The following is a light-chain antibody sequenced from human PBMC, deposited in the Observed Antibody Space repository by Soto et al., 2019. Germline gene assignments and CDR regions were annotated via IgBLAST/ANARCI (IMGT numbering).Light chain of an antibody. CDR3: QHHKSYSQT. V-gene: IGKV1-5*01. J-gene: IGKJ1*01. Sequence: DIQMTQSPPTLSASVGDRVTITCRASQSIRHYLAWYQQMPGKAPKLLIYGSSTLASGVPSRFSGSGSGTEFTLTNSSLQPDDFGTYFCQHHKSYSQTFGRGTKVEIK. CDR1: QSIRHY. CDR2: GSS.